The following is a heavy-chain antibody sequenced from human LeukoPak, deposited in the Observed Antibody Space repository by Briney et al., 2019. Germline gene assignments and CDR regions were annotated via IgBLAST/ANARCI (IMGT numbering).Heavy chain of an antibody. CDR3: ATTLDYYDSSVLRIGAFDI. CDR1: GYTFTSYG. CDR2: ISAYNGNT. D-gene: IGHD3-22*01. V-gene: IGHV1-18*01. Sequence: ASVKVSCKASGYTFTSYGISWVPQAPGQGLEWMGWISAYNGNTNYAQKLQGRVTMTTDTSTSTAYMELRSLRSDDTAVYYCATTLDYYDSSVLRIGAFDIWGQGTMVTVSS. J-gene: IGHJ3*02.